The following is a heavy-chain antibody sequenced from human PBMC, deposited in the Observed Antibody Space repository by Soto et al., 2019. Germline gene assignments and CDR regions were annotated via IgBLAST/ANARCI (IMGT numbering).Heavy chain of an antibody. CDR3: ARFGGAGGQLVTCDY. D-gene: IGHD6-13*01. Sequence: SETLSLTCAVYGGSFSGYYWSWIRQPPGKGLEWIGEINHSGSTNYNPSLKSRVTISVDTSKNQFSLKLSSVTAADTAVYYCARFGGAGGQLVTCDYWGQGTLVTVSS. CDR2: INHSGST. V-gene: IGHV4-34*01. J-gene: IGHJ4*02. CDR1: GGSFSGYY.